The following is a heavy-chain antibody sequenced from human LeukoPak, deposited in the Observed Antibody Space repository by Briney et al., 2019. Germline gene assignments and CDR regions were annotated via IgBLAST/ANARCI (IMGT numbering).Heavy chain of an antibody. V-gene: IGHV3-23*01. D-gene: IGHD3-10*01. J-gene: IGHJ4*02. CDR2: ITGSGGST. Sequence: GGSLRLSCAASGFTFSSYALTWVRQAPGKGLECVSTITGSGGSTYYADSVKGRFTISRDNSKNTLYLQMNSLRAEDTDVYYCAKAVRSMVTGGGYFDSWGQGTLVTVSS. CDR1: GFTFSSYA. CDR3: AKAVRSMVTGGGYFDS.